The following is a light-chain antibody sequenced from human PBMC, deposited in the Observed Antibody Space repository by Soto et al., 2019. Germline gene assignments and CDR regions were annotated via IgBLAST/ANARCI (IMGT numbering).Light chain of an antibody. J-gene: IGLJ3*02. CDR2: DVS. CDR1: SSDVGAYND. CDR3: RSYTSSSTGV. Sequence: QSVLTQPASVSGSPGQSITISCTGTSSDVGAYNDVSWYQQHPGKAPKLMIYDVSNRPSGVSNRFSGSKSGNTASLTISGLQAEDEADYYCRSYTSSSTGVFGGGTKLTVL. V-gene: IGLV2-14*01.